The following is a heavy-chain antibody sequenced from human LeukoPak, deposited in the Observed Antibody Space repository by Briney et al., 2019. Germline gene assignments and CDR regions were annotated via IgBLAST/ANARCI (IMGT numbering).Heavy chain of an antibody. CDR3: ARETYDFWSGYYPRPDYYYYYYMDV. D-gene: IGHD3-3*01. Sequence: GGSLRLSCAASGFTFSSYWMHWVRQAPGKGLVWVSHINSDGTFTTYADSVKGRFTISRDNAKNTLYLQMNSLRAEDTAVYYCARETYDFWSGYYPRPDYYYYYYMDVWGKGTTVTVSS. CDR2: INSDGTFT. J-gene: IGHJ6*03. CDR1: GFTFSSYW. V-gene: IGHV3-74*01.